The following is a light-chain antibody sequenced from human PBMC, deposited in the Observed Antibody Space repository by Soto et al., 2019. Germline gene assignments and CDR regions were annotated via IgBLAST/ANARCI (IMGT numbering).Light chain of an antibody. J-gene: IGKJ1*01. CDR3: QQYYSTPRT. CDR2: WAS. Sequence: DTVMTQSPDSLALSLGERATINCKSSQSALYSSNNKNYLAWYQQKPGQPPKLLIYWASTRESGVPDRFSGSGSGTDFTLTITSLQAEDVAVYYCQQYYSTPRTFGQGTKVEIK. V-gene: IGKV4-1*01. CDR1: QSALYSSNNKNY.